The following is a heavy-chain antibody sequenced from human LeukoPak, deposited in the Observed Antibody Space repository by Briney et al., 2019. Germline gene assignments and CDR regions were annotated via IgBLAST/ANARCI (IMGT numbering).Heavy chain of an antibody. Sequence: SETLSLTCTVSGGSISSSIYYWGWIRQPPGKGLGWIGSVYYSGSTYYNPSLKSRVTISVDTSKNQFSLKLSSVTAADTAVFYCARQPTYYYYYMDVWGKGTTVTVSS. CDR2: VYYSGST. CDR1: GGSISSSIYY. V-gene: IGHV4-39*01. J-gene: IGHJ6*03. CDR3: ARQPTYYYYYMDV.